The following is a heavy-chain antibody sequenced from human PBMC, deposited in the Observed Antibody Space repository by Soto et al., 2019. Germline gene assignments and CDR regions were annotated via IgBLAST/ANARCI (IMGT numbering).Heavy chain of an antibody. CDR2: INHSGST. J-gene: IGHJ4*02. V-gene: IGHV4-34*01. Sequence: PSETLSLTCAVYGGSFSGYYWSWIRQPPGKGLEWIGEINHSGSTNYNPSLKSRVTISVDTSKNQFSLKLSSVTAADTAVYYCARLGYSSGWYVHYWGQGTLVTVSS. CDR3: ARLGYSSGWYVHY. CDR1: GGSFSGYY. D-gene: IGHD6-19*01.